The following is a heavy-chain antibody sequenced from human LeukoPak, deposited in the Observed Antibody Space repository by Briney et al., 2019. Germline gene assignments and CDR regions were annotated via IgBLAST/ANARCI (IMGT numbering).Heavy chain of an antibody. CDR1: GYSFTSYW. Sequence: GESLKISCKGSGYSFTSYWIGWVRQMPGKGLEWMGIIYPGDSDTRYSPSFQGQVTISADKSISTAYLQWSSLKASDTAMYYCARHIISSSGPRDPYYYMDVWGKGTTVTVSS. J-gene: IGHJ6*03. D-gene: IGHD6-6*01. CDR2: IYPGDSDT. V-gene: IGHV5-51*01. CDR3: ARHIISSSGPRDPYYYMDV.